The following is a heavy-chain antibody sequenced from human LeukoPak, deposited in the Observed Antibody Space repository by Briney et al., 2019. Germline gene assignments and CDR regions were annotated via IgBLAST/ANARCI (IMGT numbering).Heavy chain of an antibody. V-gene: IGHV4-4*02. D-gene: IGHD3-3*01. CDR2: IYHSGST. Sequence: SETLSLTCAVSGGSISSSNWWSWVRQPPGKGLEWIGEIYHSGSTNYNPSLKSRVTISVDKSKNQFSLKLSSVTAADTAVYYCARGPYYDFWSGSYYFDYWGQGTLVTVSS. J-gene: IGHJ4*02. CDR3: ARGPYYDFWSGSYYFDY. CDR1: GGSISSSNW.